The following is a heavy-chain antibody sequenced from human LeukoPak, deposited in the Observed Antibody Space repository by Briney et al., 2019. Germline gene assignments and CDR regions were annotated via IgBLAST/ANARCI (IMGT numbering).Heavy chain of an antibody. CDR3: ARGGGYYY. D-gene: IGHD5-12*01. J-gene: IGHJ4*02. CDR2: INHSGST. Sequence: SETLSLTCDVYGGSFSGYYWSWIRQPPGKGLEWIGEINHSGSTNYNPSLKSRVTISVDTSKNQFSLKLSSVTAADTAVYYCARGGGYYYWGQGTLVTVSS. CDR1: GGSFSGYY. V-gene: IGHV4-34*01.